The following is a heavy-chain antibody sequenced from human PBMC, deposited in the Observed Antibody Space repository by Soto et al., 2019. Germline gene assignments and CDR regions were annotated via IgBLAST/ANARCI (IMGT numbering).Heavy chain of an antibody. V-gene: IGHV3-23*01. D-gene: IGHD6-19*01. CDR2: ISSSGSRT. CDR1: GFNFKTYA. Sequence: EVQLLESGGGLVQPGGSRILSCAASGFNFKTYAMSWVRQAPGRGLEWVSAISSSGSRTYYADSVKGRFTISRDNSKNALFLEMNSLRAEDTALYYCAKERREVVSGTGDSWGRGTLVTVSS. CDR3: AKERREVVSGTGDS. J-gene: IGHJ4*02.